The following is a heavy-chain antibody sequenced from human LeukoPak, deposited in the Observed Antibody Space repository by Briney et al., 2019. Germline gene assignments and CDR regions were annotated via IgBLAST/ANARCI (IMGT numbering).Heavy chain of an antibody. CDR1: GFTLRSYW. CDR3: ARDVPFWYSGSGTNDPFDY. Sequence: PGWSLRLSCAASGFTLRSYWMYWVRQAPGKGLVWVSRINSDGSSINYAASVKGRFTISRDNAKKTLYLQMNSLRSEDTAVYYCARDVPFWYSGSGTNDPFDYWGQGTLVTVSS. J-gene: IGHJ4*02. CDR2: INSDGSSI. V-gene: IGHV3-74*01. D-gene: IGHD3-10*01.